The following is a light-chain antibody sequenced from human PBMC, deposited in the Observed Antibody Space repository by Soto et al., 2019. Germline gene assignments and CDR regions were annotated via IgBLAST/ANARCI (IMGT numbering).Light chain of an antibody. CDR3: AAWDDSLNGVL. CDR1: SSNIGSTP. J-gene: IGLJ2*01. CDR2: SNN. V-gene: IGLV1-44*01. Sequence: QPVLTRPPSASGTPGQRVTISCSGSSSNIGSTPVNWYQHLPGTAPKLPIYSNNQRPSGVPDRFSGSKSGTSASLAINGLQSEDEADYYCAAWDDSLNGVLFGGGTKLTVL.